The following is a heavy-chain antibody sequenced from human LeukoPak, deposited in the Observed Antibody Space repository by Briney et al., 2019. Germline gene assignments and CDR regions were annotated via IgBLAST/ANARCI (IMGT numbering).Heavy chain of an antibody. CDR3: TRDSGTYNWFDP. J-gene: IGHJ5*02. V-gene: IGHV3-73*01. D-gene: IGHD1-26*01. Sequence: GGSLRLSCVASGFTFSDSAIHWVRQSSGKGLEWIGHMDKETNLYATALAASVKGRFTVSRDDSKNTAYLHMNSLKTEDTALYYCTRDSGTYNWFDPWGQGTLVTVSS. CDR2: MDKETNLYAT. CDR1: GFTFSDSA.